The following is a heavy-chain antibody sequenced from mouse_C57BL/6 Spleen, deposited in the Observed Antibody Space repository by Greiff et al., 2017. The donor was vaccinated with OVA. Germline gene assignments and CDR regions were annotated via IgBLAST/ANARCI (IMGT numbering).Heavy chain of an antibody. D-gene: IGHD2-4*01. Sequence: QVQLQQPGAELVMPGASVKLSCKASGYTFTSYWMHWVKQRPGQGLEWIGEIDPSDSYTNYNQKFKGKSTLTVDKSSSTAYMQLSSLTSEDSAVYYCAKRDYDYLDYWGQGTTLTVSS. J-gene: IGHJ2*01. V-gene: IGHV1-69*01. CDR3: AKRDYDYLDY. CDR2: IDPSDSYT. CDR1: GYTFTSYW.